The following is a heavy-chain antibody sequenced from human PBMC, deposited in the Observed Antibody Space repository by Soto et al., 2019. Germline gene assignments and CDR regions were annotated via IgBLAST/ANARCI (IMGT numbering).Heavy chain of an antibody. CDR1: GFTFSSYG. J-gene: IGHJ4*02. D-gene: IGHD5-18*01. CDR2: IWYDGSNK. V-gene: IGHV3-33*01. Sequence: GGSLRLSCAASGFTFSSYGMHWVRQAPGKGLEWVAVIWYDGSNKYYADSVKGRFTISRDNSKNTLYLQMNSLRAEDTAVYYCARDRQLWSSIDYWGQGTLVTVSS. CDR3: ARDRQLWSSIDY.